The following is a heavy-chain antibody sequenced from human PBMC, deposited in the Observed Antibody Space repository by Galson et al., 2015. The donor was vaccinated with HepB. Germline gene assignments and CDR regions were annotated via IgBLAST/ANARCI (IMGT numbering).Heavy chain of an antibody. J-gene: IGHJ4*02. Sequence: SLRLSCATSGFVFKKFGMHWVRQAPGKGLEWLAVMWHDGKWKQYPESMEGRFTISKDKSGNTMFLQLDSLRVEDTGIYYCARDPGKDEAIDYWGQGTLVTV. D-gene: IGHD3-10*01. CDR2: MWHDGKWK. CDR1: GFVFKKFG. V-gene: IGHV3-33*01. CDR3: ARDPGKDEAIDY.